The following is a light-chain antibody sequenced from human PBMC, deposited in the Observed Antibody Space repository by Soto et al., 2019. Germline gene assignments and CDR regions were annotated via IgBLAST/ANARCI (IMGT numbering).Light chain of an antibody. CDR1: QNVYNN. CDR2: DAS. V-gene: IGKV3-15*01. Sequence: EIGMTQSPATLSVSPGEGATLSCKASQNVYNNLAWYQQRPGQPPRLLIYDASTRATGISARFSGSGYGTEFTLTISSLQSEDFAVYFCPQCRNWPLTFGGGTK. J-gene: IGKJ4*01. CDR3: PQCRNWPLT.